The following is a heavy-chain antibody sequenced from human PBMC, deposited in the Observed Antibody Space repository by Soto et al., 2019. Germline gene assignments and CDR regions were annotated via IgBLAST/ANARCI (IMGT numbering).Heavy chain of an antibody. J-gene: IGHJ4*02. CDR2: IRQDGSEK. CDR1: GFTFNSYW. CDR3: ARENYFDY. V-gene: IGHV3-7*04. Sequence: EVQLVESGGGLVQPGGSLRLSCAASGFTFNSYWMGWVRQFQGKGLEWVANIRQDGSEKNYVDSVKGRFTISRDNAKKSLYLQMNSLRAEDTAVYYCARENYFDYWGQGTLVTVSS.